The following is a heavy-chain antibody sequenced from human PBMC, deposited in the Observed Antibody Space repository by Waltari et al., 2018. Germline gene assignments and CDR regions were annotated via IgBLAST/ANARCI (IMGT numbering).Heavy chain of an antibody. CDR2: ISSSSSYI. Sequence: EVQLVESGGGLVKPGGSLRLSCAASGFTFSSYSMNWVRQAPGKGLEWVSSISSSSSYIYYADSVKGRLTISRDNAKNSLYLQMNSLRAEDTAVYYCARDRHGQLGYWYFDLWGRGTLVTVSS. CDR1: GFTFSSYS. J-gene: IGHJ2*01. D-gene: IGHD6-6*01. V-gene: IGHV3-21*01. CDR3: ARDRHGQLGYWYFDL.